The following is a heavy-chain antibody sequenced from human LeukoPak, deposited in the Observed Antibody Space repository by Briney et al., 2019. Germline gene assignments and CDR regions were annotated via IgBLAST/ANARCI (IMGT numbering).Heavy chain of an antibody. CDR3: ANIDSSGYYSDDY. CDR1: GFTFSNYD. J-gene: IGHJ4*02. Sequence: GGSLRLSCAASGFTFSNYDMRWVRQAPGKGLEWVSTIGGSGGNIHYADSVKGRFTLSRDNSKNTLYLQMNSLRAEDTAVYYCANIDSSGYYSDDYWGQGTLVTVSS. CDR2: IGGSGGNI. D-gene: IGHD3-22*01. V-gene: IGHV3-23*01.